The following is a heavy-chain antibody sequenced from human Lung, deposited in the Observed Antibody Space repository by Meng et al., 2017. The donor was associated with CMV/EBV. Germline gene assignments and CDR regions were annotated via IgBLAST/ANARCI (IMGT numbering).Heavy chain of an antibody. J-gene: IGHJ6*02. CDR2: ISISSSYI. CDR3: ARVKHHHGLYYYGMDV. CDR1: GFTFSSYS. V-gene: IGHV3-21*01. Sequence: SXKIXXAASGFTFSSYSMNWVRQAPGKGLEWVSPISISSSYIYYAYPVKGRFTITRDNAKNSLYLQMNSLRAEDTAVYYCARVKHHHGLYYYGMDVWGQGTPVXVSS.